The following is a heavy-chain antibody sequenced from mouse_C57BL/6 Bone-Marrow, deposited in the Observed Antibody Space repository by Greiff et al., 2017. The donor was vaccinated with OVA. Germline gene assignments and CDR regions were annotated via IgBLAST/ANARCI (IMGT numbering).Heavy chain of an antibody. J-gene: IGHJ4*01. CDR2: ISRGSSTI. CDR3: ARGPYAMDY. Sequence: EVMLVESGGGLVKPGGSLKLSCAASGFTFSDYGMHWVRQAPEKGLEWVAYISRGSSTIYYADTVKGRFTISRDNAKNTLFLQMTSLRSEDTAMYYCARGPYAMDYWGQGTSVTVSS. V-gene: IGHV5-17*01. CDR1: GFTFSDYG.